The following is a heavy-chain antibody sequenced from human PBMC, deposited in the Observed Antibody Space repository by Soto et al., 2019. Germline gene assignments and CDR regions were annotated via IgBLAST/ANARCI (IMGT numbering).Heavy chain of an antibody. CDR3: AKDRPCSSTSLYALRFGALGYGIDV. Sequence: PGGSLRLSCAASGFTFSSYGMHWVRQAPGKGLEWVAVISYDGSNKYYADSVKGRFTISRDNSKNTLYLQMNSLRAEDTAVYYCAKDRPCSSTSLYALRFGALGYGIDVCGQGTTVTVSS. J-gene: IGHJ6*01. D-gene: IGHD2-2*01. V-gene: IGHV3-30*18. CDR2: ISYDGSNK. CDR1: GFTFSSYG.